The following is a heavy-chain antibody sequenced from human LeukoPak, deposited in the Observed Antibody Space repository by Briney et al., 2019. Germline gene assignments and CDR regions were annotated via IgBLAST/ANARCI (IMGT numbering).Heavy chain of an antibody. D-gene: IGHD5-18*01. Sequence: SETLSLTYTVSGGSISSYYWSWIRQPPGKGLEWIGYIYYSGSTNYNPSLKSRVTISVDTSKNQFSLKLSSVTAADTAVYYCARLPGYSYGSGYYYYGMDVWGQGTTVTVSS. J-gene: IGHJ6*02. CDR2: IYYSGST. V-gene: IGHV4-59*08. CDR3: ARLPGYSYGSGYYYYGMDV. CDR1: GGSISSYY.